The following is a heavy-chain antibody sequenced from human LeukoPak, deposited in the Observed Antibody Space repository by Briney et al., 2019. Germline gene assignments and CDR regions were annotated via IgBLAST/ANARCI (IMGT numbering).Heavy chain of an antibody. J-gene: IGHJ6*03. V-gene: IGHV1-24*01. CDR2: FDPEDGET. CDR1: GYTLTELS. CDR3: ARDRGVDYCSGGSCSHYYYYMDV. Sequence: GASVKVSCKVSGYTLTELSMHWVRQAPGKGLEWMGGFDPEDGETIYAQKFQGRVTMTEDTSTDTAYMELSSLRSEDTAVYYCARDRGVDYCSGGSCSHYYYYMDVWGKGTTVTISS. D-gene: IGHD2-15*01.